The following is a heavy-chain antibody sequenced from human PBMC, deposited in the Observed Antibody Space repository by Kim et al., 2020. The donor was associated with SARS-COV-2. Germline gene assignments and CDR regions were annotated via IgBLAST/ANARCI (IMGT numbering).Heavy chain of an antibody. J-gene: IGHJ6*02. V-gene: IGHV4-61*01. CDR2: IYYSGST. Sequence: SETLSLTCTVSGGSVSSGSYYWSWIRQPPGKGLEWIGYIYYSGSTNYNPSLKSRVTISVDTSKNQFSLKLSSVTAADTAVYYCARVPGAAVFGVVIVRGGMDVWGQVTTVTVSS. D-gene: IGHD3-3*01. CDR3: ARVPGAAVFGVVIVRGGMDV. CDR1: GGSVSSGSYY.